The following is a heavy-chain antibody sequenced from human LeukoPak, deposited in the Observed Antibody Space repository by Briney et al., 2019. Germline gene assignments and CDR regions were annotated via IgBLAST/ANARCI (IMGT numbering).Heavy chain of an antibody. Sequence: SETLSLTCTVSGGSVNNYYWSWIRQPPGKGLEWIGEINHSGSTNYNPSLKSRVTISVDTSKNQFSLKLSSVTAADTAVYYCARALPPAYWGQGTLVTVSS. V-gene: IGHV4-34*01. CDR1: GGSVNNYY. J-gene: IGHJ4*02. CDR2: INHSGST. CDR3: ARALPPAY.